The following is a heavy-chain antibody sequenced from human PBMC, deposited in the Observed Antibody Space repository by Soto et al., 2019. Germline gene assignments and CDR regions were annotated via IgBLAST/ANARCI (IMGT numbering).Heavy chain of an antibody. Sequence: PGGSLRLSCAASGFTFSSYGMHWVRQAPGKGLEWVAVISYDGSNKYYADSVKGRFTISRDNSKNTLYLQMNSLRAEDTAVYYCAKDRGFGDYYYGMDVWGQGTTVTVSS. D-gene: IGHD3-16*01. CDR3: AKDRGFGDYYYGMDV. V-gene: IGHV3-30*18. CDR1: GFTFSSYG. J-gene: IGHJ6*02. CDR2: ISYDGSNK.